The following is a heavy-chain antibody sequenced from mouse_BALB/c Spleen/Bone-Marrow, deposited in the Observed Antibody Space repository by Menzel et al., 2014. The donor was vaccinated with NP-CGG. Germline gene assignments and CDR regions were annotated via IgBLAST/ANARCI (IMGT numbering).Heavy chain of an antibody. D-gene: IGHD4-1*01. V-gene: IGHV14-3*02. CDR3: ATLTGTFDY. J-gene: IGHJ2*01. CDR2: IDPANGYT. Sequence: VQLQQPGAELVKPGASVKLSCTASGFNIKDTYMNWVKQRAEQGLEWIGRIDPANGYTEYDPKFQGKATIIADTSSNTAYLQPGSLTSEDTAVYYCATLTGTFDYWAQGTTLTVSS. CDR1: GFNIKDTY.